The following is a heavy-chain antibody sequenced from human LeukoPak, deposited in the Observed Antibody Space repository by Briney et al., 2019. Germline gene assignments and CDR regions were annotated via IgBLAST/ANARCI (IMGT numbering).Heavy chain of an antibody. D-gene: IGHD1-26*01. V-gene: IGHV4-59*01. CDR2: ISDSGST. Sequence: PSETLSLTCLVSGGSISGYYWSWARQPPEKGLEWIGYISDSGSTMYNPSLKSRVTISVDTSKNQFSLKLSSVTAADTAVYYCASFLVGATPYFQHWGQGTLVTVSS. CDR1: GGSISGYY. J-gene: IGHJ1*01. CDR3: ASFLVGATPYFQH.